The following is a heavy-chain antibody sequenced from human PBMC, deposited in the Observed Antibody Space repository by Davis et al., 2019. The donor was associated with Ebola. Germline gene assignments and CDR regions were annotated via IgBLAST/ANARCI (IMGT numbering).Heavy chain of an antibody. CDR2: IWYDGSRE. V-gene: IGHV3-33*08. J-gene: IGHJ3*01. CDR3: AAELTGDAFDV. CDR1: GLTVNSNY. Sequence: GESLKISCAASGLTVNSNYMSWVRHAPGKGLEWLAVIWYDGSREYIAESMKGRFTISRDNSRNTLFLQVNSLRVEDTAVYYCAAELTGDAFDVWGRGTMVTVSS. D-gene: IGHD3-9*01.